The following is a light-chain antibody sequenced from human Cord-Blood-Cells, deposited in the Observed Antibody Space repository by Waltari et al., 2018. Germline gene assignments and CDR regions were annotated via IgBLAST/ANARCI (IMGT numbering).Light chain of an antibody. CDR1: SGSLASNY. CDR2: EDN. J-gene: IGLJ3*02. Sequence: NFMLTQPHSVSESPGKTVTISCTRSSGSLASNYVQRYQQRPGRPPTTVIYEDNQSPSGVPDRFSGSIDSSSTSASLTISGLKTEDEADYYCQSYDSSNQVFGGGTKLTVL. CDR3: QSYDSSNQV. V-gene: IGLV6-57*01.